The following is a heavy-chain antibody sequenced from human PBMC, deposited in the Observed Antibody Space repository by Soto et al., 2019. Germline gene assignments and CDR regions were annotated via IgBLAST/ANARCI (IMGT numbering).Heavy chain of an antibody. Sequence: GGSLRLSCAASGFTFSSYAMHWVRQAPGKGLEWVAVISYDGSNKYYADSVKGRFTISRDNSKNTLYLQMNSLRAEDTAVYYCAREWYSGSYYYDYGMDVWGQGTTVTVSS. D-gene: IGHD1-26*01. CDR3: AREWYSGSYYYDYGMDV. CDR1: GFTFSSYA. CDR2: ISYDGSNK. V-gene: IGHV3-30-3*01. J-gene: IGHJ6*02.